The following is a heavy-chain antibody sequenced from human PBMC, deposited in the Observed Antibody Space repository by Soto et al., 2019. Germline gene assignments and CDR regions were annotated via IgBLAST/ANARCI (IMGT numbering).Heavy chain of an antibody. V-gene: IGHV4-59*01. CDR3: ARMGNGFYDFCWGCLDP. Sequence: PSETLSLTCTVSGGSISSYYWSWIRQPPGKGLEWIGYIYYSGSTNYNPSLKSRVTISVDTSKNQFSLKLSSVTAADTAVYYCARMGNGFYDFCWGCLDPWGQGTLVTSPQ. CDR1: GGSISSYY. J-gene: IGHJ5*02. D-gene: IGHD3-3*01. CDR2: IYYSGST.